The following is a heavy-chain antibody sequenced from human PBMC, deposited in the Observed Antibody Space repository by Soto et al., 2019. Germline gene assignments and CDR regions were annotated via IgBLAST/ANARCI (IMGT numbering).Heavy chain of an antibody. J-gene: IGHJ4*02. Sequence: EVQLLESGGGLVQPGGSLRLSCAASGFTFSSYAMSWVRQAPGKGLEWVSAISGSGGSTYYADSVKGRFTISRDNSKNTLYLQMNSLRAEDTAVYYCAKDTDRPWGYSNQFDYWGQGTLVTVSS. V-gene: IGHV3-23*01. CDR3: AKDTDRPWGYSNQFDY. CDR1: GFTFSSYA. D-gene: IGHD6-13*01. CDR2: ISGSGGST.